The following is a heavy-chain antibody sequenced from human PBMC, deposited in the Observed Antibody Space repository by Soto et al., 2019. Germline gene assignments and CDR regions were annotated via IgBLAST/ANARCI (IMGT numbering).Heavy chain of an antibody. CDR3: AKGPAARDYYYYMDV. D-gene: IGHD2-2*01. Sequence: ASGKVSCKASGYTFTSYGISWVRQAPGQGLEWMGWISAYNGNTNYAQKLQGRVTMTTDTSTSTAYMELRSLRSDDTAVYYCAKGPAARDYYYYMDVWGKGTTVTVSS. CDR1: GYTFTSYG. V-gene: IGHV1-18*01. CDR2: ISAYNGNT. J-gene: IGHJ6*03.